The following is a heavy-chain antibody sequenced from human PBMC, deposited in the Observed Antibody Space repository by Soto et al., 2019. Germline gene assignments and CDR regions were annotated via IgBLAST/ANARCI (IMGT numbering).Heavy chain of an antibody. D-gene: IGHD5-18*01. CDR2: VYSSGTT. Sequence: EVQLVETGGGLIQPGGSLSLSCAASGLAVTSNYMSWVRQAPGKGLEWVSIVYSSGTTYYADSVKGRFTFSRDKSKNTIYHQMRNLRAEDTAVYYCARVDTYDYYYSMDVWGQGTTVTVSS. CDR1: GLAVTSNY. CDR3: ARVDTYDYYYSMDV. J-gene: IGHJ6*02. V-gene: IGHV3-53*02.